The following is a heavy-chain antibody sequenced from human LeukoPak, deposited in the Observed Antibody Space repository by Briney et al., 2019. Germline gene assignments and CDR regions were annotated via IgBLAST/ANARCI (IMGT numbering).Heavy chain of an antibody. D-gene: IGHD3-16*01. CDR3: ARSLTPVSY. Sequence: GESLKISCKGSGYIFSNYWIGWVRQMPGKGLEWMGIIFPADSDTRYTPSFQDQVTISADKSISTAYLQWSSLKASDTAMYYCARSLTPVSYWGQGTLVTVSS. CDR2: IFPADSDT. V-gene: IGHV5-51*01. J-gene: IGHJ4*02. CDR1: GYIFSNYW.